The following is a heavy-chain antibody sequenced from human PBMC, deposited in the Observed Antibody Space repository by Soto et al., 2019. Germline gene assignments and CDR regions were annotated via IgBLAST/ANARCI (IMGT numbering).Heavy chain of an antibody. V-gene: IGHV1-18*01. CDR2: ISGYNGDT. CDR1: GYTFTRYG. CDR3: AKNGLPPYYSSAIHV. Sequence: QGQLVQSGGEAKKPGASVKVSCKASGYTFTRYGISWVRQAPGQGLEWMGWISGYNGDTNYAQKFQGRVTMTIDTPTSTAYMELRSLTSAATAVYYCAKNGLPPYYSSAIHVWGQGTTVTVSS. J-gene: IGHJ6*02. D-gene: IGHD5-12*01.